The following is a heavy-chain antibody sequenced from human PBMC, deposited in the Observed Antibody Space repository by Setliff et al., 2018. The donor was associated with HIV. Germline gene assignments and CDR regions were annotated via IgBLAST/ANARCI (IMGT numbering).Heavy chain of an antibody. D-gene: IGHD2-2*01. Sequence: GASVKVSCKASGYTFSDHYIPWVRQAPGQGLEWMGWINPSSGGTQFAQKFQGRVTMTRDTSINTAYMEMSRLRSDDTAVYYCARVPSRYCSSTTCPFFFDQWGRGTLVTVSS. J-gene: IGHJ4*02. CDR3: ARVPSRYCSSTTCPFFFDQ. CDR1: GYTFSDHY. V-gene: IGHV1-2*02. CDR2: INPSSGGT.